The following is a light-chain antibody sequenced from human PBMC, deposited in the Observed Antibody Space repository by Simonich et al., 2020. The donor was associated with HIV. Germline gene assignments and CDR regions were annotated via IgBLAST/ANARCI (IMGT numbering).Light chain of an antibody. CDR1: SSNIGNRY. Sequence: HSVLTQPPSVSAAPGQKVTISCSGSSSNIGNRYVSWYQQLPTTAPKLLIYDNNKRPPGIPDRFSGSKSGTSATLGITGLQTGDEAEYYCGTWDSSLSAVVFGGGTKLTVL. CDR2: DNN. V-gene: IGLV1-51*01. J-gene: IGLJ2*01. CDR3: GTWDSSLSAVV.